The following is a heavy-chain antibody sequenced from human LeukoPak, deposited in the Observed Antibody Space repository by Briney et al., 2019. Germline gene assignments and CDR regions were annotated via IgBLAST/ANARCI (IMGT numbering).Heavy chain of an antibody. V-gene: IGHV3-48*03. CDR3: ARDGKGYYYDSSGYLDY. D-gene: IGHD3-22*01. J-gene: IGHJ4*02. CDR2: ISSSGSTI. Sequence: PGGSLRLSCAASGFTFSSYEMNWVRQAPGKGLEWVSYISSSGSTIYYADSVKGRFTISRDNAKNSLYLQMNSLRAEDTAVYYCARDGKGYYYDSSGYLDYWGQGTLVTVSS. CDR1: GFTFSSYE.